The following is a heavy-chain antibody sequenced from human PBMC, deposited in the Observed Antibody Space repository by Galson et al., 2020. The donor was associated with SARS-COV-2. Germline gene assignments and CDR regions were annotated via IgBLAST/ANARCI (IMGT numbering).Heavy chain of an antibody. D-gene: IGHD2-21*02. J-gene: IGHJ4*02. Sequence: SVKVSCKASGFTFTSSAVQWVRQARGQRLEWIGWIVVGSGNTKYAQKFQERVTITRDMSTSTVYMELSSLRSEDTAVYYCAKESFAYCGGDCSYFDYWGQGTLVTVSS. CDR1: GFTFTSSA. V-gene: IGHV1-58*01. CDR2: IVVGSGNT. CDR3: AKESFAYCGGDCSYFDY.